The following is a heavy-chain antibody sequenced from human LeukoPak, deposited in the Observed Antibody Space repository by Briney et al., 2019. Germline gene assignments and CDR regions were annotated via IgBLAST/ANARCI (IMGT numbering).Heavy chain of an antibody. CDR2: IFYSGST. J-gene: IGHJ6*02. Sequence: PSETLSLTCAVSGGSMSSYYWSWIQQPPGKGLEWIGYIFYSGSTNYNPSLKSRVTISVDTSKNQFSLKLSSVTAADTAVYYCARTLDCSSSSCSYGMDVWGQGTTVTVPS. D-gene: IGHD2-15*01. V-gene: IGHV4-59*08. CDR3: ARTLDCSSSSCSYGMDV. CDR1: GGSMSSYY.